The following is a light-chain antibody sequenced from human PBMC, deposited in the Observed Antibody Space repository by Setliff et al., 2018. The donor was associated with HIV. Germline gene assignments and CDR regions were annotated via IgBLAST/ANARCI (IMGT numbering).Light chain of an antibody. CDR2: DVT. CDR1: SSDVGGYMY. V-gene: IGLV2-11*01. CDR3: CSYAGTYTVV. Sequence: QSVLTQPASVSGSPGQSITISCAETSSDVGGYMYVSRYQQHPGKAPKLMIYDVTKRPSGVPDRFSGSKSGNTASLTISGLQAEDEADYYCCSYAGTYTVVFGGGTKVTVL. J-gene: IGLJ2*01.